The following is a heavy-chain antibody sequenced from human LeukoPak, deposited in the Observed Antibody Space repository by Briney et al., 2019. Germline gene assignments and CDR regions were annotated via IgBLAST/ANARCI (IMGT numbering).Heavy chain of an antibody. CDR1: GFTFSSYW. Sequence: PGGTLRPSCAASGFTFSSYWMSWVRQAPGKGLEWVANIKQDGSEKYYVDSVKGRFTISRDNAKHSLYLQMASLRAEDTAVYFCARDAEVVPAAIDYFGYWGKGTLVTVSS. D-gene: IGHD2-2*02. V-gene: IGHV3-7*01. CDR2: IKQDGSEK. J-gene: IGHJ4*02. CDR3: ARDAEVVPAAIDYFGY.